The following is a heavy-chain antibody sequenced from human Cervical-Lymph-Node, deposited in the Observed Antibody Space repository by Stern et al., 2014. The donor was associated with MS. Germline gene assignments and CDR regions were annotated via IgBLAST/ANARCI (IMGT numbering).Heavy chain of an antibody. Sequence: ESGPALVKPTQTLTLTCTFSGFSLSTSGLGVGWIRQPPGEALEWLAYIYWHDQKPYSPSLKSSLTITKDTSKNQVVLTLTNVDPVDTATYYCAHRTAGPFDYWGQGTLVTVSS. CDR1: GFSLSTSGLG. J-gene: IGHJ4*02. V-gene: IGHV2-5*01. CDR3: AHRTAGPFDY. CDR2: IYWHDQK.